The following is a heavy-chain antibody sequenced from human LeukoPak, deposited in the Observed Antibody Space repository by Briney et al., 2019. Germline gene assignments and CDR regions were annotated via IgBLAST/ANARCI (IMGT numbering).Heavy chain of an antibody. CDR3: ARGGPPGYYYDYYMDV. Sequence: SETLSLTCTVSGGSISSYYWSWIRQPPGKGLEWIGYIYYSGSTNFNPSLKSRVTISVDTSKNQFSLKMSSVTAADTAVYFCARGGPPGYYYDYYMDVWGKGTTVTISS. J-gene: IGHJ6*03. CDR1: GGSISSYY. V-gene: IGHV4-59*01. CDR2: IYYSGST.